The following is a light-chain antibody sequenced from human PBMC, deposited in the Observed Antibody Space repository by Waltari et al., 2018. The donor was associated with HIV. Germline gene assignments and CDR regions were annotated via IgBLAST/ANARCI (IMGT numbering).Light chain of an antibody. CDR3: QVWDSSDHVV. CDR2: DDT. Sequence: SYVLTQPPSVSVAPGQTARIPCGGNNIGRKNVHWYQQKPGQAPVVVVYDDTDRPSGIPERFSGSNSGNTATLTISRVEAGDEADYHCQVWDSSDHVVFGGGTKLTVL. CDR1: NIGRKN. J-gene: IGLJ2*01. V-gene: IGLV3-21*02.